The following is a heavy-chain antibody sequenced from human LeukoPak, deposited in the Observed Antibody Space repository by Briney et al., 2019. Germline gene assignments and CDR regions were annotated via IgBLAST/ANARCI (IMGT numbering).Heavy chain of an antibody. V-gene: IGHV3-74*01. CDR3: ARERKLMGFDY. CDR2: INSDGSST. Sequence: GGSLRLSCAASGFTFSCYWMHWVRQAPGKGLVWVSRINSDGSSTSYADSVKGRFTISRDNAKNTLYLQMNSLRAEDTAVYYCARERKLMGFDYWGQGTLVTVSS. J-gene: IGHJ4*02. CDR1: GFTFSCYW. D-gene: IGHD2-8*01.